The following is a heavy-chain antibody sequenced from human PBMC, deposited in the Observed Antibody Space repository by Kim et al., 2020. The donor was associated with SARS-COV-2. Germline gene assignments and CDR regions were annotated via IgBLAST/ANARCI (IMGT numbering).Heavy chain of an antibody. V-gene: IGHV3-23*01. D-gene: IGHD6-19*01. CDR3: AKDWACGPRADTAYNS. CDR2: ISGSDDST. Sequence: GGSLRLSCAASGFTFSNYAMNWVRQAPGQGLEWVSAISGSDDSTYYADSVKGRFTISRDNSKNTLYLQMNSLRAEDTAVYYCAKDWACGPRADTAYNSWGQGTLVTVSS. CDR1: GFTFSNYA. J-gene: IGHJ4*02.